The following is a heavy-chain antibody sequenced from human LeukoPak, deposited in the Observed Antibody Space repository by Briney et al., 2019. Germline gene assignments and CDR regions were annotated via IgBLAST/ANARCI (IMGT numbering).Heavy chain of an antibody. CDR1: GFTVSSNY. V-gene: IGHV3-53*01. Sequence: PGGSLRLSCAASGFTVSSNYMSWVRQAPGKGLEWVSVIYSGGSTYYADSVKGRFTISRDNSKNTLYLQMNSLRAEDTAVYYCARSGYSYGSPLLLDYWGQGTLVTVSS. CDR2: IYSGGST. D-gene: IGHD5-18*01. CDR3: ARSGYSYGSPLLLDY. J-gene: IGHJ4*02.